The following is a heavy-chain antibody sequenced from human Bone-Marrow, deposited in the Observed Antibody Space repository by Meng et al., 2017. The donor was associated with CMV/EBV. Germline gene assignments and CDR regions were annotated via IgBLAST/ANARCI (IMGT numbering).Heavy chain of an antibody. CDR2: IRYDGSNK. V-gene: IGHV3-30*02. D-gene: IGHD3-3*01. CDR1: GFTFSSYG. J-gene: IGHJ4*02. CDR3: AKDLALLTIFGVGDY. Sequence: GESLKISCAASGFTFSSYGMHWVRQAPGKGLEWVAFIRYDGSNKYYADSVKGRFTISRDNSKNTLYLQMNSLRAEDTAVYYCAKDLALLTIFGVGDYWGQGKLVTVSS.